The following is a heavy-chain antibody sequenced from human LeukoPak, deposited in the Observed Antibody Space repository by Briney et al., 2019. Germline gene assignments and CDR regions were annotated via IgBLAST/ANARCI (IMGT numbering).Heavy chain of an antibody. CDR1: GFTFSNYA. CDR3: AKEMATVAFDI. J-gene: IGHJ3*02. CDR2: ITGSGGTT. D-gene: IGHD5-24*01. Sequence: GGSLRLSCAASGFTFSNYAMSGVRQAPGKGLEWVSGITGSGGTTYYADSVKGRFTISRDNSKNTLYLQMNSLRAEDTAVYYCAKEMATVAFDIWGQGTMVTVSS. V-gene: IGHV3-23*01.